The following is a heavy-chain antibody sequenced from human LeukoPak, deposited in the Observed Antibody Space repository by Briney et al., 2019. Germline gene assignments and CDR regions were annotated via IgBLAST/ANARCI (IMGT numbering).Heavy chain of an antibody. J-gene: IGHJ4*02. CDR2: ISSSSGYI. CDR3: AKDRLGGPYFFHY. V-gene: IGHV3-21*04. D-gene: IGHD3-16*01. Sequence: GGSLRLSCEASGFTFSSYSMNWVRQAPGKGLEWVSSISSSSGYIYYADSVKGRFTISRDNSKNTLYLQINSLRAEDTAVYFCAKDRLGGPYFFHYWGQGTLVTVSS. CDR1: GFTFSSYS.